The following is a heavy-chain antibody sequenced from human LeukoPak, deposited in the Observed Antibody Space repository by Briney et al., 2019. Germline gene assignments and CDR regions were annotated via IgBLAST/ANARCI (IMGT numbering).Heavy chain of an antibody. CDR3: ARARSGYGKFNEFDY. D-gene: IGHD5-12*01. CDR1: GFTFSDNY. J-gene: IGHJ4*02. CDR2: ISSSSTI. Sequence: PGGSLRLSCAASGFTFSDNYMSWIRQAPGKGLEWVSYISSSSTIYYADSVKGRFTISRDNAKNSLYLQMNSLRAEDTAVYYCARARSGYGKFNEFDYWGQGTLVTVAS. V-gene: IGHV3-69-1*01.